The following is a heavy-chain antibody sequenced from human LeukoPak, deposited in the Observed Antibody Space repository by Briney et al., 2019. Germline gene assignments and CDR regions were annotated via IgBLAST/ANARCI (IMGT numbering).Heavy chain of an antibody. Sequence: SETLSLTCTVSGDSLTSGSRYWSWIRPPARKGLEWIGHFYSSTRTTYNPSLESRVTISGDTAKNQFSLKLDSVTAADTAVYFCARCMSELDYGDYAYYYHMDVWGKGTTVTVSS. V-gene: IGHV4-61*09. D-gene: IGHD4-17*01. CDR2: FYSSTRT. CDR3: ARCMSELDYGDYAYYYHMDV. CDR1: GDSLTSGSRY. J-gene: IGHJ6*04.